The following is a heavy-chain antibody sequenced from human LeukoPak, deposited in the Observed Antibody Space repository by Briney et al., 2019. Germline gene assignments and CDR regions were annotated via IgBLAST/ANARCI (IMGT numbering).Heavy chain of an antibody. CDR3: ARDLSSSGWSFDY. D-gene: IGHD6-19*01. CDR1: GFTFSNYW. J-gene: IGHJ4*02. V-gene: IGHV3-74*01. Sequence: GGSLRLSCAASGFTFSNYWTHWVRQAPGKGLVWVSRINSDGRSTNYADSVKGRFTISRDNAKNTLFLQMNSLRAEDAAVYYCARDLSSSGWSFDYWGQGTLVTVSS. CDR2: INSDGRST.